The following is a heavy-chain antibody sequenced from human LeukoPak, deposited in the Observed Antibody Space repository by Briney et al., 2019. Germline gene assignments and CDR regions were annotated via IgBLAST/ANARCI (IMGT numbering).Heavy chain of an antibody. J-gene: IGHJ4*02. CDR3: ASTRFRYYFDH. CDR2: INHNGST. CDR1: GGSFSGYY. Sequence: SETLSLTCAVYGGSFSGYYWSWIRQPPGKGLEWLGEINHNGSTNYNPSLKSRVTISVDTSKNQFSLKLSSVTAADTAVYYCASTRFRYYFDHWGQGTQVTVSS. D-gene: IGHD3-3*01. V-gene: IGHV4-34*01.